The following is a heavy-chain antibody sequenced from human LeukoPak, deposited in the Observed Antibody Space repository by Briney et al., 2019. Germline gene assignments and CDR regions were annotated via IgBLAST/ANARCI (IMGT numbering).Heavy chain of an antibody. CDR3: ARWSVGIVPGVTKDC. V-gene: IGHV4-4*02. CDR1: GGSISSNNW. CDR2: IYHSGSP. Sequence: KSSGTLSLTCAVSGGSISSNNWWSWVRQPPGKGLEWIGEIYHSGSPNYNPSLKSRVTISVDTSRNQFSLNLSSVTAADTAVYYCARWSVGIVPGVTKDCWGQGTLVTVSS. D-gene: IGHD2-2*01. J-gene: IGHJ4*02.